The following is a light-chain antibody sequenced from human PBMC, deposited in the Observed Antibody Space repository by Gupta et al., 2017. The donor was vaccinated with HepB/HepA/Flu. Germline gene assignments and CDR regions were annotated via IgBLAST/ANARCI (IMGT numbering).Light chain of an antibody. CDR1: QSISSY. CDR2: AAS. J-gene: IGKJ4*01. V-gene: IGKV1-39*01. CDR3: QQSYSTGLT. Sequence: DLPMTQSPLSLSAAVGDTVTITCRASQSISSYLNWYQQKPGKAPKLLIYAASSLQSGVPSRCSGSGSGTDFTLTISSLQPEDFATYYCQQSYSTGLTFGGGTKVEIK.